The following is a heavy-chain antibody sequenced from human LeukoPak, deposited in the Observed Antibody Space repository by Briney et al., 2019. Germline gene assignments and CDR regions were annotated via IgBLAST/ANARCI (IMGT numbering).Heavy chain of an antibody. Sequence: PGGSLRLSCAASGFTFSSYEMNWVRQAPGKGLEWVSYISSSGSTIYYADSVKGRFTISRDNAKNSLYLQMNSLRAEDTDVYYCAREVRGSGKNGMDVWGQGTTVTVSS. CDR1: GFTFSSYE. CDR2: ISSSGSTI. J-gene: IGHJ6*02. D-gene: IGHD3-10*01. CDR3: AREVRGSGKNGMDV. V-gene: IGHV3-48*03.